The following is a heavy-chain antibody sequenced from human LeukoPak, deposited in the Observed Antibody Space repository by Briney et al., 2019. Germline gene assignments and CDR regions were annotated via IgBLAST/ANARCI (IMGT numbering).Heavy chain of an antibody. CDR2: ISNVATL. V-gene: IGHV3-23*01. D-gene: IGHD3-9*01. CDR3: ARATRGLLRYFDSYGMDV. CDR1: GFTFRSYA. Sequence: GGSLRLSCAASGFTFRSYAMTWVRQAPGKGLEWVSEISNVATLKYADSVKGRFTMSRDNSKNMLYLQMNSLRAEDTAVYYCARATRGLLRYFDSYGMDVWGQGTTVTVSS. J-gene: IGHJ6*02.